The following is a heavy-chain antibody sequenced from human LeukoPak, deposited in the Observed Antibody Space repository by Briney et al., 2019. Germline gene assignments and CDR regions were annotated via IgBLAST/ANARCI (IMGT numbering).Heavy chain of an antibody. CDR2: ISSNGGST. Sequence: GGSLRLSCAASGFTFSSYAMHWVRQAPGKGLEYVSAISSNGGSTYYANSVKGRFTISRDNSKNTPYLQMGSLRAEDMAVYYCARVKDSSSPGVALGYWGQGTLVTVSS. D-gene: IGHD6-6*01. V-gene: IGHV3-64*01. CDR3: ARVKDSSSPGVALGY. CDR1: GFTFSSYA. J-gene: IGHJ4*02.